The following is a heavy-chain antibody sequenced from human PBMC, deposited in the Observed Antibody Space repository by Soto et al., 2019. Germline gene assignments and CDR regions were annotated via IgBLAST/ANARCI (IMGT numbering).Heavy chain of an antibody. Sequence: APVKVSCKASGYPLKNYRITWVRQAPGQGLEWMGWNRFYTGNTEYARKFQGRVVMNTDSSTNTAYMELRRLRLDDTAFSYCVRDGFHQDGSTNRTSCFDPWGQGTRVT. D-gene: IGHD2-2*01. CDR1: GYPLKNYR. CDR2: NRFYTGNT. V-gene: IGHV1-18*01. CDR3: VRDGFHQDGSTNRTSCFDP. J-gene: IGHJ5*02.